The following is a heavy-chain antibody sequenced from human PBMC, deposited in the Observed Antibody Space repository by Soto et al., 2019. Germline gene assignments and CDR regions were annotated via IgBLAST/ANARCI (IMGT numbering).Heavy chain of an antibody. V-gene: IGHV1-2*04. CDR3: ARAWEHLYFDY. Sequence: GASVKVSCKASGYTFTGFYMHWVRQAPGQGLEWMGCINPNSGGTNYAQKFQGWVTMTRDTSISTAYMELSRLRSDDTAVYYCARAWEHLYFDYWGQGTLVTVSS. CDR1: GYTFTGFY. CDR2: INPNSGGT. D-gene: IGHD1-26*01. J-gene: IGHJ4*02.